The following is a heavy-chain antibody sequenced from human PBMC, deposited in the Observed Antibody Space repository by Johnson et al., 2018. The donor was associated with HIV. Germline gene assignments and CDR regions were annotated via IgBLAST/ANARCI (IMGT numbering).Heavy chain of an antibody. V-gene: IGHV3-30-3*01. Sequence: VQLVESGGGVVQPGRSLRLSCAASGFTFSSYAMHWVRQAPGKGLEWVAVISYDGSNKYYADSVKGRFTISRDNSKNTLYLQMNSLRAEDTAVYYCAAPPERTGADDAFDIWGQGTMVTVSS. CDR2: ISYDGSNK. CDR1: GFTFSSYA. D-gene: IGHD7-27*01. J-gene: IGHJ3*02. CDR3: AAPPERTGADDAFDI.